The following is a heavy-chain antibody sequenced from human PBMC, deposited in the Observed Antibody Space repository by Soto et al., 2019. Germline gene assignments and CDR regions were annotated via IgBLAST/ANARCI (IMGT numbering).Heavy chain of an antibody. J-gene: IGHJ3*02. CDR3: ARGRDYGGNGNAFDI. V-gene: IGHV4-30-2*01. CDR1: GGSISSGGYS. Sequence: SETLSLTCAVSGGSISSGGYSWSWIRQPPGKGLEWIGYIYHSGSTYYNPSLKSRVTISVDRSKNQFSLKLSSVTAADTAVYYCARGRDYGGNGNAFDIWGQGTMVTVSS. CDR2: IYHSGST. D-gene: IGHD4-17*01.